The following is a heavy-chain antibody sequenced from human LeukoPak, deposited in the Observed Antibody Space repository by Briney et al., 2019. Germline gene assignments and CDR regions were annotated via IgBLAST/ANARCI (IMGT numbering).Heavy chain of an antibody. CDR2: IYPSDSDI. Sequence: GESLKIPCKASGYRFTSYWIGWVRQMPGKGLEWMGIIYPSDSDIRYSPSFQGQVTISVDKSITTAYLQWSSLKASDTAMYYCARSGNGYCISGSCEGWSDPWGQGTLVTVSS. V-gene: IGHV5-51*01. CDR1: GYRFTSYW. D-gene: IGHD2-2*03. J-gene: IGHJ5*02. CDR3: ARSGNGYCISGSCEGWSDP.